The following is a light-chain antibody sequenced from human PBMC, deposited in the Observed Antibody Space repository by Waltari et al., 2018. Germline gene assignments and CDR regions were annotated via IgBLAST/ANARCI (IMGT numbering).Light chain of an antibody. V-gene: IGKV3-20*01. CDR3: QHYVRLPAT. Sequence: EIVLTQSPGTLSLSPGERATLSCRASQSLSRALAWYQQKPGPAPRLLMYDASRRATGIPDRFSGSGSGTDFSLTITRLEPEDFAVYYCQHYVRLPATFGQGTKVEIK. CDR2: DAS. J-gene: IGKJ1*01. CDR1: QSLSRA.